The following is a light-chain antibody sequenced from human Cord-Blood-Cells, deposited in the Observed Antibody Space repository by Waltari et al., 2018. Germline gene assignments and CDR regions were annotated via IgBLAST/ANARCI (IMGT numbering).Light chain of an antibody. CDR1: QSVSSSY. CDR2: GAS. CDR3: QQYGSSTRT. J-gene: IGKJ1*01. V-gene: IGKV3-20*01. Sequence: EIVLTQSPGTLSLSPGERATLPCRASQSVSSSYLAWYQQNRVQAPRLLVYGASSSATGIPDRFSGSGSETDFTLTISRLEPEDFAVYCCQQYGSSTRTFGQGTKVEIK.